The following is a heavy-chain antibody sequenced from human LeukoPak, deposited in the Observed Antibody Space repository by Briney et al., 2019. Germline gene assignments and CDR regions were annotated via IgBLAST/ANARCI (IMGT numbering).Heavy chain of an antibody. CDR3: ARYPAARPGPPDY. V-gene: IGHV1-69*13. D-gene: IGHD6-6*01. CDR1: GGTFSSYA. CDR2: IIPIFGTA. J-gene: IGHJ4*02. Sequence: ASVKVSCKASGGTFSSYAISWVRQAPGQGLEWMGGIIPIFGTANYAQKFQGRVTITADESTSTAYMELSSLRSEDTAVYYCARYPAARPGPPDYWGQGTLVTVSS.